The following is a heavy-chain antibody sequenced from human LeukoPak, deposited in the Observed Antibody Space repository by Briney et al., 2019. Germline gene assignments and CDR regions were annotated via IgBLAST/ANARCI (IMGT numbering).Heavy chain of an antibody. CDR3: ARPNYYDSSGYPINAFDI. CDR1: GGSFSGYY. J-gene: IGHJ3*02. Sequence: SETLSLTCAVYGGSFSGYYWSWIRQPPGKGLKWIGEINHSGSTNYNPSLKSRVTISVDTSKNQFSLKLSSVTAADTAVYYCARPNYYDSSGYPINAFDIWGQGTMVTVSS. CDR2: INHSGST. V-gene: IGHV4-34*01. D-gene: IGHD3-22*01.